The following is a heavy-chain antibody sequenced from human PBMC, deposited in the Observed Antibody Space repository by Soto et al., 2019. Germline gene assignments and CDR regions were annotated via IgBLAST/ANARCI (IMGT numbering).Heavy chain of an antibody. Sequence: SVKVACKTSGGTFSSYTISWVRQAHGQGLEWMGRIIPILGIANYAQKFQGRVTITADESTSTAYMELSSLRSEDTAVYYCARDERRRGGGAAAGTYYYGMDVWGQGTTVTVSS. J-gene: IGHJ6*02. CDR3: ARDERRRGGGAAAGTYYYGMDV. V-gene: IGHV1-69*04. D-gene: IGHD6-13*01. CDR1: GGTFSSYT. CDR2: IIPILGIA.